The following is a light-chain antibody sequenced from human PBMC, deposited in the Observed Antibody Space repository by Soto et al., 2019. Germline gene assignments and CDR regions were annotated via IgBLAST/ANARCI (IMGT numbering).Light chain of an antibody. Sequence: QSALTQPASVSGSPGQSITISCTGTSSDVGGYNYVSWYQQHPGKAPKLMIYDVSNRPSGVSNRFSGSKSGNTASLTISGLQAEDAAEYYCSSYTSSSTHVFGPGTKLTVL. CDR2: DVS. J-gene: IGLJ1*01. V-gene: IGLV2-14*01. CDR3: SSYTSSSTHV. CDR1: SSDVGGYNY.